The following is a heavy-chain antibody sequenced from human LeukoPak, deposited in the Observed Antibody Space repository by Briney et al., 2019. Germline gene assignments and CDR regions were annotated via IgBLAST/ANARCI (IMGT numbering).Heavy chain of an antibody. CDR2: ISAYNGNT. CDR1: GYTFTSYG. V-gene: IGHV1-18*01. J-gene: IGHJ4*02. D-gene: IGHD2-15*01. Sequence: ATVKVSCKASGYTFTSYGISWVRQAPGQGLEWMGWISAYNGNTNYAQKLQGRVTITTDTSTSTSYIQLRSLRSDDTAVYSCAREARGSCRGSSCYHPGYWGQGTLVTVSS. CDR3: AREARGSCRGSSCYHPGY.